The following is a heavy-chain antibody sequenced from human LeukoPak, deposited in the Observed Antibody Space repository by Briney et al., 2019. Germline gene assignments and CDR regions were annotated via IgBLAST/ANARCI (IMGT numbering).Heavy chain of an antibody. CDR2: IYYSGST. V-gene: IGHV4-39*07. D-gene: IGHD3-22*01. CDR1: GGSISSSSYY. CDR3: AREGDYYDSSGYPRVGMDV. J-gene: IGHJ6*02. Sequence: SETLSLTCTVSGGSISSSSYYWGWIRQPRGKGLEWIGSIYYSGSTYYNPSLKSRVTISVDTSKNQFSLKLSSVTAADTAVYYCAREGDYYDSSGYPRVGMDVWGQGTTVTVSS.